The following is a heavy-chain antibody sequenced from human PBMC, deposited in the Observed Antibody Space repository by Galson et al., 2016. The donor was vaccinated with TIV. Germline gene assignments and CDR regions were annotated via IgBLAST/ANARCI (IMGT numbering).Heavy chain of an antibody. CDR3: ASVAWFPGLSLDN. J-gene: IGHJ4*02. D-gene: IGHD2/OR15-2a*01. V-gene: IGHV1-24*01. Sequence: SERFRCKGTEDCLSYLWVHWVGQARGKGLEWMAGFDPEQHKKIYAQKVEGRVTLTDDTSKDTAFLELRSLSFEDTAVYYCASVAWFPGLSLDNCGQGTLV. CDR1: EDCLSYLW. CDR2: FDPEQHKK.